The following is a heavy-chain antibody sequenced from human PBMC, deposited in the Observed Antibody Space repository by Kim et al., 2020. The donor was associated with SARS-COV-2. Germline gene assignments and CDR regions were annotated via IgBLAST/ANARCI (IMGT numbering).Heavy chain of an antibody. V-gene: IGHV4-39*01. D-gene: IGHD3-3*01. CDR1: GGSISSSSYY. CDR3: ARHRTGFLEWLSWFDP. J-gene: IGHJ5*02. CDR2: IYYSGST. Sequence: SETLSLTCTVSGGSISSSSYYWGWIRQPPGKGLEWIGSIYYSGSTYYNPSLKSRVTISVDTSKNQFSLKLSSVTAADTAVYYCARHRTGFLEWLSWFDPRGQRTLVTVTS.